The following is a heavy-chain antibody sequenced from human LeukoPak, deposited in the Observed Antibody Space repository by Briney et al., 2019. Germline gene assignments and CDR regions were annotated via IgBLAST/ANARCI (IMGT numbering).Heavy chain of an antibody. Sequence: SVKVSCKASGYTFTSYGISWVRQAPGQGLEWMGRIIPILGIANYAQKFQGRVTITADKSTSTAYMELSSLRSEDTAVYYCARAGVQGLNWFDPWGQGTLVTVSS. V-gene: IGHV1-69*04. J-gene: IGHJ5*02. CDR3: ARAGVQGLNWFDP. D-gene: IGHD7-27*01. CDR1: GYTFTSYG. CDR2: IIPILGIA.